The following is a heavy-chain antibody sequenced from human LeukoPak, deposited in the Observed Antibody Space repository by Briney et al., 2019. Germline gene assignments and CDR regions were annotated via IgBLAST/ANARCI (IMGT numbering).Heavy chain of an antibody. V-gene: IGHV4-34*01. CDR1: GGSFSGYY. J-gene: IGHJ4*02. CDR2: INHSGST. CDR3: ARVSGWGPIDY. Sequence: SETLSLTCAVYGGSFSGYYWSWIRQPPGKGLEWIGEINHSGSTNYNPSLKSRVTISVDTSKNQFSLKLSSVTAADTAVYYCARVSGWGPIDYWGQGTLVTVSS. D-gene: IGHD6-19*01.